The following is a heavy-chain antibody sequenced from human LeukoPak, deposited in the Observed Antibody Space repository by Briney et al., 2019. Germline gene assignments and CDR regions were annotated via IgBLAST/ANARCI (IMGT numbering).Heavy chain of an antibody. V-gene: IGHV3-20*01. CDR3: ARAITMVRGVTPNNWFDP. Sequence: GGSLRLSCAASGFTFSSYAMSWVRQAPGKGLEWVSGINWNGGSTGYADSVKGRFTISRDNAKNSLYLQMNSLRAEDTALYHCARAITMVRGVTPNNWFDPWGQGTLVTVSS. CDR2: INWNGGST. J-gene: IGHJ5*02. CDR1: GFTFSSYA. D-gene: IGHD3-10*01.